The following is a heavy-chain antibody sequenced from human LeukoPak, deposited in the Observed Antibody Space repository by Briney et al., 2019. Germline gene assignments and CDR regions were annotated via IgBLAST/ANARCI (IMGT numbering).Heavy chain of an antibody. Sequence: GGSLRLSCAASGFTVSSNYMSWVRQAPGKGLEWVSVIYSGGSTYYADSVKGRFTISRDNSKNTLYLQMNSLRAEDTAMYYCARGHRMVRGVISGQYYFDYWGQGTLVTVSS. J-gene: IGHJ4*02. CDR1: GFTVSSNY. CDR3: ARGHRMVRGVISGQYYFDY. CDR2: IYSGGST. V-gene: IGHV3-66*01. D-gene: IGHD3-10*01.